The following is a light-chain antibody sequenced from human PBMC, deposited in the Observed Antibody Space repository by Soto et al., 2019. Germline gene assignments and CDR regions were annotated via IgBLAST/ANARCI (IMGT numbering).Light chain of an antibody. V-gene: IGLV1-44*01. CDR2: GDN. J-gene: IGLJ3*02. CDR3: AAWDDSLRGSWV. Sequence: QSVLTQPPSSSGTPGQRVTISCSGSKSNIGSNTVNWYQQLPGKAPKLLIYGDNQRPAGVADRYTGSKSGSAASLAISRLEVEDEAHYYCAAWDDSLRGSWVFGGGTKLTVL. CDR1: KSNIGSNT.